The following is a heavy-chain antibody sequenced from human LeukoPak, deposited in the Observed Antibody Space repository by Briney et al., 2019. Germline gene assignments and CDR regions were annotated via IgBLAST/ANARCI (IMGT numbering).Heavy chain of an antibody. D-gene: IGHD2-15*01. CDR2: MNPNSGNT. J-gene: IGHJ4*02. CDR1: GYSFTTYE. CDR3: ATEGWLGRTYDGDY. Sequence: ASVKVSCKASGYSFTTYEINWVRQATGQGLEWMGWMNPNSGNTGYAQKFQGRVTMTRNTSISTAYMELSSLRSEDTAVYYCATEGWLGRTYDGDYWGQGTLVTVSS. V-gene: IGHV1-8*01.